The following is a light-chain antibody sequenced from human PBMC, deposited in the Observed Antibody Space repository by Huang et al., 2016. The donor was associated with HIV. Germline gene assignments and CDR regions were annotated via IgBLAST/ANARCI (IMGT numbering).Light chain of an antibody. J-gene: IGKJ3*01. CDR1: QSVSTN. CDR2: GAS. Sequence: EVLLTQSPATLSVSPGERATLSCRARQSVSTNLDWYQQKPGQAPGLLIYGASTRATGVPARFSGSGSGTEFTLTSSSLQSEDSAVYYCQQYNSWPPLFTFGPGTKVDIK. CDR3: QQYNSWPPLFT. V-gene: IGKV3-15*01.